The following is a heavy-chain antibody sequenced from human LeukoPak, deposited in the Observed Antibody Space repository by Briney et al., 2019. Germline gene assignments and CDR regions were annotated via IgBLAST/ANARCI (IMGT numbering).Heavy chain of an antibody. CDR1: GGSISSSSYY. D-gene: IGHD6-19*01. CDR3: ARRPQAVAGAFDI. Sequence: PSETLSLTCPVSGGSISSSSYYWGWIRQPPGKGLEWIGSIYYSGSTYYNPTLKSRVTISVDTSKNQFSLKLSSVTAADTAVYYCARRPQAVAGAFDIWGQGTMVTVSS. V-gene: IGHV4-39*01. CDR2: IYYSGST. J-gene: IGHJ3*02.